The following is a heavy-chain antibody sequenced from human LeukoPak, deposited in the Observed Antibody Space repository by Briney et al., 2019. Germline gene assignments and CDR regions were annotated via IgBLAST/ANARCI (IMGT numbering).Heavy chain of an antibody. CDR2: INHSGST. Sequence: SETLSLTCAVYGGSFSGYYWSWIRQPPGKGLEWIGEINHSGSTNYNPSLKSRVTISVDTSKNQFSLKLSSVTAADTAVYYCARDGGPYCGGDCFPLYYYGMDVWGQGTTVTVSS. J-gene: IGHJ6*02. CDR3: ARDGGPYCGGDCFPLYYYGMDV. D-gene: IGHD2-21*02. V-gene: IGHV4-34*01. CDR1: GGSFSGYY.